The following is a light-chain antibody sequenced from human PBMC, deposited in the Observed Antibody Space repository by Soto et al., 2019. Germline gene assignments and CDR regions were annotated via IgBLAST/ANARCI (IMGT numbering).Light chain of an antibody. CDR3: QQYGSSPGT. CDR1: QSVSSSY. V-gene: IGKV3-20*01. Sequence: EIVLTQSPGTLSLSPGERATLSCRASQSVSSSYLAWYQQKPGQAPRLLIYGASSRATGIPDTFSGSGSGTDFTLTISRLEPEDLAVYYCQQYGSSPGTFGQGAKLEIK. CDR2: GAS. J-gene: IGKJ2*01.